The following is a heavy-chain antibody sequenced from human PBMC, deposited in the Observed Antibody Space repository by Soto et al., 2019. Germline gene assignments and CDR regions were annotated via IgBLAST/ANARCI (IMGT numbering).Heavy chain of an antibody. CDR2: VIPILGIA. V-gene: IGHV1-69*04. CDR1: GGTFSSYT. CDR3: ARDGQQQLVDWFDP. Sequence: GASVKVSCKASGGTFSSYTISWVRQAPGQGLEWMGRVIPILGIANYAQKFQGGVTITADKSTSTAYMELSSLRSEDTAVYYCARDGQQQLVDWFDPWGQGTLVTVSS. J-gene: IGHJ5*02. D-gene: IGHD6-13*01.